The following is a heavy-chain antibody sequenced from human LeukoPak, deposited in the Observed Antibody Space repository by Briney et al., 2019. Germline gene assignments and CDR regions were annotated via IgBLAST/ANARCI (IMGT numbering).Heavy chain of an antibody. V-gene: IGHV3-48*04. D-gene: IGHD6-13*01. CDR1: GFTFSSYS. J-gene: IGHJ4*02. CDR2: ISSGSSTI. CDR3: ARDSSSSWENYFDY. Sequence: GGSLRLSCAASGFTFSSYSMNWVRQAPGKGLEWVSYISSGSSTIYYADSVKGRFTISRDNAKNSLYLQMNSLRAEDTAVYYCARDSSSSWENYFDYWGQGTLVTVSS.